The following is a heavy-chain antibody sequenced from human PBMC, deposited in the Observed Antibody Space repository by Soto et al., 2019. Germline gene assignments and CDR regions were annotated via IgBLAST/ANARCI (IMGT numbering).Heavy chain of an antibody. D-gene: IGHD6-13*01. V-gene: IGHV1-3*01. Sequence: ASVKVSCKASGYTFTSYAMHWVRQAPGQRLEWMGWINAGNGNTKYSQKFQGRVTITRDTSASTAYMELSSLRSEDTAVYYCARVDISWDYYYMDVWGKGTTVTVSS. CDR3: ARVDISWDYYYMDV. J-gene: IGHJ6*03. CDR2: INAGNGNT. CDR1: GYTFTSYA.